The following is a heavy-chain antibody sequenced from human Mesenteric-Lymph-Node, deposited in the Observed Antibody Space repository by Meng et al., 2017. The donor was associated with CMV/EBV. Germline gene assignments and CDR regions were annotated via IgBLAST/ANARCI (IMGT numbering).Heavy chain of an antibody. D-gene: IGHD3-22*01. CDR3: AKVGSSGSLFDY. CDR1: GFTFDDYA. V-gene: IGHV3-9*01. Sequence: GGSLRLSCAASGFTFDDYAMHWVRQAPGKGLEWVSGISWNSGSIGYADSVKGRFTISRDNAKNSLYLQMNSLRAEDTALYYCAKVGSSGSLFDYWGQGTTVTVSS. CDR2: ISWNSGSI. J-gene: IGHJ4*02.